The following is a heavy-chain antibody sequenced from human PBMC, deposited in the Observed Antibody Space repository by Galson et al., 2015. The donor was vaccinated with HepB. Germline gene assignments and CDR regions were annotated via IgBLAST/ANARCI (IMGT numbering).Heavy chain of an antibody. D-gene: IGHD2-15*01. CDR2: IHYSGST. Sequence: TLSLTCTVSGGSINSVGYYWSWIRQHPEKGLEWIGYIHYSGSTYYNPSLKSRVTISVDTSKNQFSLKVNSVTAADTAVYYCARRGYCSGGDCYTANYYYGLDVWGQGTTVTVSS. V-gene: IGHV4-31*03. CDR3: ARRGYCSGGDCYTANYYYGLDV. J-gene: IGHJ6*02. CDR1: GGSINSVGYY.